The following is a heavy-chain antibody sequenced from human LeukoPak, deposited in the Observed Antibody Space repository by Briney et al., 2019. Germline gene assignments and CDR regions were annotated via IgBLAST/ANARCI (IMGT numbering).Heavy chain of an antibody. CDR3: ARSGRGTYYYFDL. D-gene: IGHD1-26*01. CDR1: GYTFTSYG. V-gene: IGHV1-18*01. J-gene: IGHJ4*02. CDR2: ISGYNGNT. Sequence: ASVKVSCKASGYTFTSYGISWVRQAPGQGLEWMGWISGYNGNTNYAQKFQGRVSMTADTSTSTAYMEVRSLRSDDTAVYYCARSGRGTYYYFDLWGQGTLVTVSP.